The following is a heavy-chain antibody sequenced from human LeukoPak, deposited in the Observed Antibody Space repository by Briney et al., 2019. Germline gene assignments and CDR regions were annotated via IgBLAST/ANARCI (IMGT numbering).Heavy chain of an antibody. J-gene: IGHJ4*02. CDR3: AKIRMTTVTY. Sequence: GGSLRLSCAASGFTFSDYSMNWVRQAPGKGLEWISYIGIDSGNTNYADSVKGRFTISGDKAKNSLYLQMNSLRAEDTAVYYCAKIRMTTVTYWGQGTLVTVSS. CDR1: GFTFSDYS. CDR2: IGIDSGNT. D-gene: IGHD4-17*01. V-gene: IGHV3-48*01.